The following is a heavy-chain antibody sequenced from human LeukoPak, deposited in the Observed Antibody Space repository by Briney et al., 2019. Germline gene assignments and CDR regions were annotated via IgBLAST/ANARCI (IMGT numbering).Heavy chain of an antibody. Sequence: SETLSLTCTVSGGSISSSSYYWGWIRQPPGKGLEWIGEINHSGSTNYNPSLKSRVTISVDTSKNQFSLKLSSVTAADTAVYYCARRKRQQLVRSFDPWGQGTLVTVSS. CDR3: ARRKRQQLVRSFDP. J-gene: IGHJ5*02. CDR2: INHSGST. D-gene: IGHD6-13*01. CDR1: GGSISSSSYY. V-gene: IGHV4-39*07.